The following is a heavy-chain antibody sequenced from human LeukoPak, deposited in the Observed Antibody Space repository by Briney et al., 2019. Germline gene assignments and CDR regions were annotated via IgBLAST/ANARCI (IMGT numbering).Heavy chain of an antibody. Sequence: GGSLRLTCAASGFTVSSNFMSWVSQAPGKGLERVSVISYDGSNKYYADSVKGRFTISRDNSKNTLYLQMNSLRAEDTAVYYCARDSPLYGSGSHAGYWGQGTLVTVSS. J-gene: IGHJ4*02. CDR1: GFTVSSNF. CDR2: ISYDGSNK. V-gene: IGHV3-30-3*01. D-gene: IGHD3-10*01. CDR3: ARDSPLYGSGSHAGY.